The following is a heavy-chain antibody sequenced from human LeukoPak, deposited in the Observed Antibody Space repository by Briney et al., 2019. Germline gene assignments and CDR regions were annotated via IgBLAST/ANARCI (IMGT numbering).Heavy chain of an antibody. V-gene: IGHV3-66*01. Sequence: PGGSLRLSCAASGFTVSSNYMSWVRQAPGKGLEWVSVIYSGGSTYYADSVKGRSTISRDNSKNTLYLQMNSLRAEDTAVYYCLYSSSSLVDYRGQGTLVTVSS. CDR2: IYSGGST. CDR1: GFTVSSNY. D-gene: IGHD6-6*01. CDR3: LYSSSSLVDY. J-gene: IGHJ4*02.